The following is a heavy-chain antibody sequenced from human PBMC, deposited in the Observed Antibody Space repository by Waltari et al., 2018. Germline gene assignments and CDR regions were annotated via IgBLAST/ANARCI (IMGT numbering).Heavy chain of an antibody. J-gene: IGHJ4*02. Sequence: EVQLVESGGGLVQPGGSLSLSCAASGFTFSSYWMSWVRQAPGKGLEWVANIKQDGSEKYYVDSVKGRFTISRDNAKNSLYLQMNSLRAEDTAVYYCARTPHSWLFDYWGQGTLVTVSS. CDR3: ARTPHSWLFDY. V-gene: IGHV3-7*01. CDR1: GFTFSSYW. CDR2: IKQDGSEK. D-gene: IGHD6-13*01.